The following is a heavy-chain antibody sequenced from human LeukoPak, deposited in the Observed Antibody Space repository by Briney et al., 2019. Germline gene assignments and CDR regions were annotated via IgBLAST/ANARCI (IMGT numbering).Heavy chain of an antibody. CDR2: INHSGST. Sequence: SETLSLTCAVYGGSFSGYYWSWIRQPPGKGLEWIGEINHSGSTNYNPSLKSRVTISVDTSKNQFSLKLSSVTAADTAVYYCATRRPYYDILTGWGRGAFDIWGQGTMVTVSS. J-gene: IGHJ3*02. CDR1: GGSFSGYY. D-gene: IGHD3-9*01. V-gene: IGHV4-34*01. CDR3: ATRRPYYDILTGWGRGAFDI.